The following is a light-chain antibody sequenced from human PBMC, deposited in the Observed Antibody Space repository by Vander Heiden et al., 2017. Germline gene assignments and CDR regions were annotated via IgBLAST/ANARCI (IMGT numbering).Light chain of an antibody. CDR2: DAS. V-gene: IGKV1-5*01. Sequence: DIQMTPSPSTLSASVGDRVTITCRSSQSISSWLAWYQQTPGKGPKLLIYDASSLQSGVPSRFSGSGSGTEFTLTITSLQPNDSATYYCQQYNSYSPTFGQGTRVEIK. J-gene: IGKJ1*01. CDR1: QSISSW. CDR3: QQYNSYSPT.